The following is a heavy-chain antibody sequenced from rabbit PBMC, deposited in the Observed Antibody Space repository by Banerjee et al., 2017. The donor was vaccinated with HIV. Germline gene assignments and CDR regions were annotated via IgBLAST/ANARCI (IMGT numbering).Heavy chain of an antibody. Sequence: QQQLEESGGGLVKPGGTLTLTCKASGIDFSSDSYMCWVRQAPGKGLEWIACIEAGSSGFTYFASWAKGRFTISSHNAQNTLYLQLDSLTTADTATYFCVREVAGKFGLWGPGTLVTVS. J-gene: IGHJ4*01. D-gene: IGHD4-1*01. V-gene: IGHV1S43*01. CDR3: VREVAGKFGL. CDR1: GIDFSSDSY. CDR2: IEAGSSGFT.